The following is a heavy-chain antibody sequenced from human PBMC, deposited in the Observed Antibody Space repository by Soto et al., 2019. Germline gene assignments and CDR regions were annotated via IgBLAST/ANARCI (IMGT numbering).Heavy chain of an antibody. CDR1: GFTFSNYA. V-gene: IGHV3-33*01. CDR3: ASLHPSIAANY. CDR2: IWYDGSNK. D-gene: IGHD6-13*01. J-gene: IGHJ4*02. Sequence: QVQLVESGGGVVQPGRSLRLSCAASGFTFSNYAMHWVRQAPGKGLEWVAVIWYDGSNKYYADSVKGRFTISRDNSENTVYLQMNSLRAEDPAVYCCASLHPSIAANYWGQGTLVTVSS.